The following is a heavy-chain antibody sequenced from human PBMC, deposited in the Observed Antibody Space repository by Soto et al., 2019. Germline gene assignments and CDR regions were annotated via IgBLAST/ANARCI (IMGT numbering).Heavy chain of an antibody. CDR1: GFTFSSYA. Sequence: GGSLRLSCAASGFTFSSYAMHWVRQAPGKGLEWVAVISYDGSNKYYADSVKGRFTISRDNSKNTLYLQMNSLRAEDTAVYYCARAYEGDYFDYWGQGTLITVSS. V-gene: IGHV3-30-3*01. J-gene: IGHJ4*02. CDR2: ISYDGSNK. D-gene: IGHD3-16*01. CDR3: ARAYEGDYFDY.